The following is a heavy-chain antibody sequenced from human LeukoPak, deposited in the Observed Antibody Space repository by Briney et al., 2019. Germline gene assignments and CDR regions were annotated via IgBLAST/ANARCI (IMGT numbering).Heavy chain of an antibody. CDR2: INHSGST. D-gene: IGHD1-26*01. J-gene: IGHJ4*02. V-gene: IGHV4-34*01. CDR1: GGSFSDYY. CDR3: ARDRGEGIVGTFDY. Sequence: SETLSLTCAVYGGSFSDYYWSWIRQPPGKGLEWIGEINHSGSTNYNPSLKSRVTMSVDTSKNQFSLRLSSVTPADTAVYYCARDRGEGIVGTFDYWGQGTLVTVSS.